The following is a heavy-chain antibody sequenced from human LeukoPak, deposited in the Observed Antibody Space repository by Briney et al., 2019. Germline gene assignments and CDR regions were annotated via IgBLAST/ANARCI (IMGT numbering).Heavy chain of an antibody. CDR3: ARDLIGGNAYDY. D-gene: IGHD2-15*01. CDR1: GFTFSSYS. J-gene: IGHJ4*02. Sequence: GGSLRLSCAASGFTFSSYSMNWVRQAPGKGPEWIAYVTGSSRTIYYADSVKGRFTISRDNAKSSLYLQLDSLRAEDTAVYYCARDLIGGNAYDYWGQGALVTVSS. V-gene: IGHV3-48*01. CDR2: VTGSSRTI.